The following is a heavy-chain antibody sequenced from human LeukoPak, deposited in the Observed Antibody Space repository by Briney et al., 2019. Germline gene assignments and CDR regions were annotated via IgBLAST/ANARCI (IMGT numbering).Heavy chain of an antibody. Sequence: GGSLRLSCAASGFTFTSYSMNWVRQAPGKGPEWVSTISGGGGSTYYADSVKGRFTISRDNSKNTLYLQVNSLRAEDTAVYYCAKGGKWDVTPFDYWGQGTLVTVSS. CDR3: AKGGKWDVTPFDY. CDR2: ISGGGGST. V-gene: IGHV3-23*01. D-gene: IGHD1-26*01. CDR1: GFTFTSYS. J-gene: IGHJ4*02.